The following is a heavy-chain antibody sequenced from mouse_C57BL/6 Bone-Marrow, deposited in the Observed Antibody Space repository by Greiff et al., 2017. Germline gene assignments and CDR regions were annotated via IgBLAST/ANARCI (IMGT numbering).Heavy chain of an antibody. CDR3: NHYFDY. CDR2: INSDGGST. D-gene: IGHD2-5*01. CDR1: EYEFPSHD. V-gene: IGHV5-2*01. Sequence: EVKVVESGGGLVQPGESLKLSCESNEYEFPSHDMSWVRKTPEKRLELVAAINSDGGSTYYPDTMERRFIISRDNTKKTLYLQMSSLRSEDTAPPYSNHYFDYWGQGTTLTVSS. J-gene: IGHJ2*01.